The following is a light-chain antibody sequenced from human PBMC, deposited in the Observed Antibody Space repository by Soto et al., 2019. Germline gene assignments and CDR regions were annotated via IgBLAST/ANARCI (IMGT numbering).Light chain of an antibody. V-gene: IGLV2-8*01. Sequence: QSVLTQPPSASGSPGQSVTISCTGTSSDVGGYNFVSWYQQHPGKAPKLMIYEVSERPSGVPDRFSGSKSGNMASLTVSGLQAEDEADYYCSSYAGSNIVVFGGGTKVTVL. CDR2: EVS. CDR3: SSYAGSNIVV. J-gene: IGLJ2*01. CDR1: SSDVGGYNF.